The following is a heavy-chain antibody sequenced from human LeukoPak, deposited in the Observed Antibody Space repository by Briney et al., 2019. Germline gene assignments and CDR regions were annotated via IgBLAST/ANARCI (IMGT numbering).Heavy chain of an antibody. V-gene: IGHV3-15*01. D-gene: IGHD6-6*01. CDR2: IKSKTDGGTT. Sequence: GGSLRLSCAASGFTFSNAWMSWVRQAPGKGLEWVGHIKSKTDGGTTDYAAPVKGRFTISRDDSKNTLYLQMNSLKIEDTAVYYCARQQLVLDYWGQGTLVTVSS. CDR1: GFTFSNAW. J-gene: IGHJ4*02. CDR3: ARQQLVLDY.